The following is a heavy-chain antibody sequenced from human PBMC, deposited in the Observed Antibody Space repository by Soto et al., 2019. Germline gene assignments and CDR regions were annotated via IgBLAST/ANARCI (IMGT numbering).Heavy chain of an antibody. CDR1: GDTSSGDA. Sequence: ASVKVSCKASGDTSSGDALSWVRQAPGQGLEWMGGIIPIFGIANYAQKFQGRVTITADKSTSTAYMELSSLRSEDTAVYYCASTSATVVTPLFYPCGQGNLVTVSS. D-gene: IGHD4-17*01. V-gene: IGHV1-69*10. CDR2: IIPIFGIA. J-gene: IGHJ5*02. CDR3: ASTSATVVTPLFYP.